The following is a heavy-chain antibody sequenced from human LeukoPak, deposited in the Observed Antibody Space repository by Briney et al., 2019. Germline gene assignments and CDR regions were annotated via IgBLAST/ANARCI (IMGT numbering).Heavy chain of an antibody. J-gene: IGHJ4*02. V-gene: IGHV3-9*01. D-gene: IGHD1-26*01. CDR1: GFTVSSNY. CDR2: ISWNSGSI. Sequence: GGSLRLSCAASGFTVSSNYMSWVRQAPGKGLEWVSGISWNSGSIGYADSVKGRFTISRDNAKNSLYLQMNSLRAEDTALYYCAKDSSGSYHYYFDYWGQGTLVTVSS. CDR3: AKDSSGSYHYYFDY.